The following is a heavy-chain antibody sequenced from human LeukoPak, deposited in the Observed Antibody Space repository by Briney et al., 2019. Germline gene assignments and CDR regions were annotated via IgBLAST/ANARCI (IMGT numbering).Heavy chain of an antibody. CDR3: ARGRVVAWSDP. D-gene: IGHD2-2*01. Sequence: SETLSLTCTVSGGSISSGGYYWSWIRQHPGKGLEWIGEINHSGSTNYNPSLKSRVTISVDTSKNQFSLKLSSVTAADTAVYYCARGRVVAWSDPWGQGTLVTVSS. V-gene: IGHV4-31*03. CDR1: GGSISSGGYY. CDR2: INHSGST. J-gene: IGHJ5*02.